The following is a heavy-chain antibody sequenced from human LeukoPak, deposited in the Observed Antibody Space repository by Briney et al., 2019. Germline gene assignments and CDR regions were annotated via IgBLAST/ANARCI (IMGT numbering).Heavy chain of an antibody. CDR3: ARHGPFVAGTSFDY. J-gene: IGHJ4*02. D-gene: IGHD6-19*01. CDR1: GGSISSSSYY. CDR2: IYYSGST. V-gene: IGHV4-39*01. Sequence: PSETLSLTCTVSGGSISSSSYYWGWIRQPPGKGLEWIGSIYYSGSTYYNPSLKSRVTISVDTSKNQFSLKLSSVTAADTVVNYCARHGPFVAGTSFDYWGQGTLVTVSS.